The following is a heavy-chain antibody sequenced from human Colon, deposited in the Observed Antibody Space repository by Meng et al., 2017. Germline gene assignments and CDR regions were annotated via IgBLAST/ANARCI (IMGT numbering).Heavy chain of an antibody. CDR2: MHYSGIA. V-gene: IGHV4-31*03. CDR3: ARGRGSYSSIDF. CDR1: GASISSEAFY. Sequence: QVQLQDSGPGLVKPSQTLSLTCTVSGASISSEAFYWGWIRQHPGKGLEWIGYMHYSGIANYNPSLKSRVTISVDTSKNHFSLNLTSVTAADTAVYYCARGRGSYSSIDFWGQGTLVTVSS. J-gene: IGHJ4*02. D-gene: IGHD1-26*01.